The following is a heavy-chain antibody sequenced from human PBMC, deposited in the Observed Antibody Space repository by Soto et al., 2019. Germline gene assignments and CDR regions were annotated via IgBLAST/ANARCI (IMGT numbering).Heavy chain of an antibody. V-gene: IGHV3-30*18. CDR1: GFTFSSYG. J-gene: IGHJ4*02. CDR3: AKSLYYYDYVWGSWGGLDY. Sequence: QVQLVESGGGVVQPGRSLRLSCAASGFTFSSYGMHWVRQAPGKGLEWVAVISYDGSNKYYADSVKGRFTISRDNSKNPLYLKMNSLRAEDTAVYYCAKSLYYYDYVWGSWGGLDYWGQGTLVTVSS. CDR2: ISYDGSNK. D-gene: IGHD3-16*01.